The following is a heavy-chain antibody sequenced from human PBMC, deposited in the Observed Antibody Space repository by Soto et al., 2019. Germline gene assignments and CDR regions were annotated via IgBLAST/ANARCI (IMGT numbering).Heavy chain of an antibody. CDR1: GGSISTYY. D-gene: IGHD2-8*01. J-gene: IGHJ4*02. V-gene: IGHV4-59*08. CDR2: IYYGGSA. Sequence: QVQLQQSGPGLVKPSETLSLTCTVSGGSISTYYWSWIRQPPGKGLEWIGYIYYGGSANYNPSLESRVTISLDRSKKQFSLSLNSVTAADTAVYYCSRGGHCTDGVCSALDYWGQGTLVTVSS. CDR3: SRGGHCTDGVCSALDY.